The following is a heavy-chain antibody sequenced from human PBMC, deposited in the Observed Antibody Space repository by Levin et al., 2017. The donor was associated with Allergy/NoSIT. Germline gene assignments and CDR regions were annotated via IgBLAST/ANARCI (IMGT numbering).Heavy chain of an antibody. CDR1: GFTFSGSA. CDR2: IRSKANSYAT. J-gene: IGHJ4*02. V-gene: IGHV3-73*01. D-gene: IGHD6-6*01. Sequence: GESLKISCAASGFTFSGSAMHWVRQASGKGLEWVGRIRSKANSYATAYAASVKGRFTISRDDSKNTAYLQMNSLKTEDTAVYYCTRVAVSSSPSRGDYWGQGPLVTVSS. CDR3: TRVAVSSSPSRGDY.